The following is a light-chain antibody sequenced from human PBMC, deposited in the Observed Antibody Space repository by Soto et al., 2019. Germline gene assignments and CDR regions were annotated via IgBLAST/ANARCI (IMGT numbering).Light chain of an antibody. CDR2: DAS. CDR3: QQRSNWTT. V-gene: IGKV3D-20*02. Sequence: DIVLTQSPGTLSLSPGERATLSCRASQSVTSRYLAWYQQMPGQAPRLLIYDASYRATGIPARFSGSGSGTDFTLTISSLEPEDFAIYYCQQRSNWTTFGQGTRLEIK. CDR1: QSVTSRY. J-gene: IGKJ5*01.